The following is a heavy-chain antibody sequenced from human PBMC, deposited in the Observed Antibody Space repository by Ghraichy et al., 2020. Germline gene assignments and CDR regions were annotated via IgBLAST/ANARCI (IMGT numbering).Heavy chain of an antibody. CDR3: AKKYCSSTSCPIEY. CDR2: ISGSGGTT. Sequence: GGSLRLSCAASGFTFSSYAMNWVRQAPGKGLEWVSVISGSGGTTYYADSVKGRFTISRDNPKNTLFLQMNSLRAEDTAVYYCAKKYCSSTSCPIEYWGQGTLVTVSS. D-gene: IGHD2-2*01. V-gene: IGHV3-23*01. J-gene: IGHJ4*02. CDR1: GFTFSSYA.